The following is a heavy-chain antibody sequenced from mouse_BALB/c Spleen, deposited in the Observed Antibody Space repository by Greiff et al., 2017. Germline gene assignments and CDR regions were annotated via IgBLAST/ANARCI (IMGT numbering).Heavy chain of an antibody. D-gene: IGHD2-4*01. CDR1: GYTFSSYW. V-gene: IGHV1-9*01. Sequence: VQLQQSGAELMKPGASVKISCKATGYTFSSYWIEWVKQRPGHGLEWIGEILPGSGSTNYNEKFKGKATFTADTSSNTAYMQLSSLTSEDSAVYYCARRYDYNGWFAYWGQGTLVTVSA. CDR2: ILPGSGST. CDR3: ARRYDYNGWFAY. J-gene: IGHJ3*01.